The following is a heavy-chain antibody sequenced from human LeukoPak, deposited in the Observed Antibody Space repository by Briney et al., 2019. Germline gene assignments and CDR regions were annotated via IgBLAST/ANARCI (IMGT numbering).Heavy chain of an antibody. J-gene: IGHJ4*02. CDR1: GDTFTGYY. Sequence: ASLKVSCKASGDTFTGYYLHWVRQAPGQGLEWMGWINPITGGTNYAQRVQGRVTMTRDTSISTVYMELSRLRSDDTAVYYCARPYCTSRSCHDYFDYWGQGTLVTVSS. CDR2: INPITGGT. D-gene: IGHD2-15*01. CDR3: ARPYCTSRSCHDYFDY. V-gene: IGHV1-2*02.